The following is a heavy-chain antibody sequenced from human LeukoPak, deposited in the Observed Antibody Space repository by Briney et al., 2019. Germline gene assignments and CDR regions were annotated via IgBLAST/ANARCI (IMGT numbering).Heavy chain of an antibody. J-gene: IGHJ4*02. CDR3: ARDHRGCSYGYPLDY. CDR1: GGTFSSYA. CDR2: IIPIFGTA. Sequence: ASVKVSCKASGGTFSSYAISWVRQAPGQGLEWMGGIIPIFGTANYAQKFQGRVTITADKSTSTAYMELSSLRSEDTAVYYCARDHRGCSYGYPLDYWGQGTLVTVSS. V-gene: IGHV1-69*06. D-gene: IGHD5-18*01.